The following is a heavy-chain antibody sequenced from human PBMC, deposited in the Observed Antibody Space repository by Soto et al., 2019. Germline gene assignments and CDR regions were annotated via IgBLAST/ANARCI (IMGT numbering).Heavy chain of an antibody. V-gene: IGHV3-30-3*01. CDR3: ARSNLRTGIAAAGTRGWFDP. Sequence: QVQLVESGGGVVQPGRSLRLSCAASGFTFSSYAMHWVRQAPGKGLEWVAVISYDGSNKYYADCVKGRFTISRDNSKNPLYLQMNRQRAEDTAVYYCARSNLRTGIAAAGTRGWFDPWGQGNLVTVSS. D-gene: IGHD6-13*01. CDR2: ISYDGSNK. CDR1: GFTFSSYA. J-gene: IGHJ5*02.